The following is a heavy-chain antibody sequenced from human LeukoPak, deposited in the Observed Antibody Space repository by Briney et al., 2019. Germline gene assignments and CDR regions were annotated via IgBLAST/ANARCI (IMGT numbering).Heavy chain of an antibody. CDR1: GFIFSNYA. CDR2: ISDSGGST. J-gene: IGHJ5*02. Sequence: GGSLRLSCAASGFIFSNYAMNWVRQAPGKGLEWVSVISDSGGSTYYADSVKGRFTISRENSKNMLYLQMNSLRAEDTAVYLCVRSAVIPDNWFDPWGQGTLVTVSS. V-gene: IGHV3-23*01. D-gene: IGHD2/OR15-2a*01. CDR3: VRSAVIPDNWFDP.